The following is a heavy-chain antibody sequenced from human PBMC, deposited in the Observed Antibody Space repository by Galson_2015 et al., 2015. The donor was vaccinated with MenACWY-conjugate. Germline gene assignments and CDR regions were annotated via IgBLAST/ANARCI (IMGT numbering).Heavy chain of an antibody. D-gene: IGHD1-26*01. V-gene: IGHV5-51*01. CDR3: ARHPPGGRGMDV. J-gene: IGHJ6*02. CDR1: GYSFTNYW. Sequence: QSGAEVKKPGESLKISCQGSGYSFTNYWIAWVRQTPGKGLEWVGLINPVDSNIRYSPSFQGQVTISADESISTAYLQWSSLKASDTAMYYCARHPPGGRGMDVWGRGTTVTVSS. CDR2: INPVDSNI.